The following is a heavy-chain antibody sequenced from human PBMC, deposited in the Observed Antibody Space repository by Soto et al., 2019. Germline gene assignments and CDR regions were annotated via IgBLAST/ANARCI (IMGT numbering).Heavy chain of an antibody. Sequence: GGSLRLSCTASGFTFGDYAMSWFRQAPGKGLEWVGFIRSKAYGGTTEYAASVKGRLTISRDDSKSIAYLQMNSLKTEDTAVYYCTRGGAQVPPRGVTGTDYWGQGTLVTVSS. CDR3: TRGGAQVPPRGVTGTDY. D-gene: IGHD1-20*01. V-gene: IGHV3-49*03. CDR1: GFTFGDYA. J-gene: IGHJ4*02. CDR2: IRSKAYGGTT.